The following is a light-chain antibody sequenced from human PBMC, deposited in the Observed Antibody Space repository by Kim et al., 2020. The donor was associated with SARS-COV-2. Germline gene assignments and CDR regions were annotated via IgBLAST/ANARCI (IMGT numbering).Light chain of an antibody. CDR2: DAS. CDR1: HSIGNS. V-gene: IGKV3-11*01. Sequence: WSPGERATPACRASHSIGNSLAWYQQKPGQAPRRLIHDASNGATDIPARFSGSGSGTDFTLTISSLEPEDFAVYFCQQRSSWPPTFGQGTRLEIK. CDR3: QQRSSWPPT. J-gene: IGKJ5*01.